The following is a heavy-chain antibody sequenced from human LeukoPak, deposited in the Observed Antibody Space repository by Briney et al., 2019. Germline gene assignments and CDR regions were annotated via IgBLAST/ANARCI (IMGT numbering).Heavy chain of an antibody. V-gene: IGHV4-39*01. Sequence: SETLSLTCTVSGGSISSSSYYWGWIRQPPGKGLEWIGSIYYSGSTYYNPSLKSRVTISVDTSKNQFSLKLSSVTAADTAVYYCASRNYDFWSGLTDYWGQGTLVTVSS. J-gene: IGHJ4*02. D-gene: IGHD3-3*01. CDR3: ASRNYDFWSGLTDY. CDR1: GGSISSSSYY. CDR2: IYYSGST.